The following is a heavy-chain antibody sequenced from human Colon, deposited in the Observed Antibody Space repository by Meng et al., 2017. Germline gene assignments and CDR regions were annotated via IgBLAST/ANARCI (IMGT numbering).Heavy chain of an antibody. CDR1: GGSISSSNY. Sequence: QLGRQESGPGLVEPSGTLSLTCAFSGGSISSSNYWSWVRQPPGKGLEWIGQIYLSGSPSYNPSLESRVTISVDKSKNQLSLRLTSVTAADTAIYYCARHGGWHFDYWGQGTLVTVSS. D-gene: IGHD6-19*01. V-gene: IGHV4-4*02. J-gene: IGHJ4*02. CDR3: ARHGGWHFDY. CDR2: IYLSGSP.